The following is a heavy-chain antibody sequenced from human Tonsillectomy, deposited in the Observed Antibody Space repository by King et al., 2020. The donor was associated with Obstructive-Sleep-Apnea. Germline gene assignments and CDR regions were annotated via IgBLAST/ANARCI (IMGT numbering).Heavy chain of an antibody. CDR1: GFTFSSYG. CDR3: STNYYDISAAFDI. D-gene: IGHD3-22*01. J-gene: IGHJ3*02. Sequence: VQLVESGGGVVQPGRSLRLSCAASGFTFSSYGMHWVRQAPGKGLEWVAVIWSDGSNEYYADSVKGRFSISRDNSKNPLYLQMNSLRAEDTAVYYCSTNYYDISAAFDIWGQGTMVTVSS. V-gene: IGHV3-33*01. CDR2: IWSDGSNE.